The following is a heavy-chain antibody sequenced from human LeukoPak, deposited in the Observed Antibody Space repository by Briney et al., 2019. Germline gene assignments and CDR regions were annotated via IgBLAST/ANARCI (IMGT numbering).Heavy chain of an antibody. J-gene: IGHJ4*02. D-gene: IGHD2-15*01. CDR1: GGSFSGYY. CDR3: ARVVVGAHADY. CDR2: INHSGST. V-gene: IGHV4-34*01. Sequence: SETLSLTCAVYGGSFSGYYWSWIRQPPGKGLEWIGEINHSGSTNYNPSLKSRVTISVDTSKNQFSLKLSSVTAADTAVYYCARVVVGAHADYWGQGTLVTVSS.